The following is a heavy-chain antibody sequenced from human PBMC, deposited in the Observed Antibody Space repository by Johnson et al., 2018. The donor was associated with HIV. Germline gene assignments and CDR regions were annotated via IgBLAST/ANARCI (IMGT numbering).Heavy chain of an antibody. V-gene: IGHV3-7*02. CDR3: ARSATGTTADAFDI. Sequence: VQLVESGGGVVQPGGSLRLSCAPSGFTFSSYWMSWVRQAPGKGLEWVANIKQDGSEKYYVDSVKGRFTISRDNAKNSLYLQMNSLRAEDTAVYYCARSATGTTADAFDIWGQGTMVTVSS. J-gene: IGHJ3*02. D-gene: IGHD1-7*01. CDR2: IKQDGSEK. CDR1: GFTFSSYW.